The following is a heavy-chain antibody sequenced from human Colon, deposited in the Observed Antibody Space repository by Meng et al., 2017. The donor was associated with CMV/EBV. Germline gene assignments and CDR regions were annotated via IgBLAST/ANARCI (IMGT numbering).Heavy chain of an antibody. CDR2: SYWGDDN. V-gene: IGHV2-5*02. CDR3: AHRRDYNGNWDGGDFDF. D-gene: IGHD4-23*01. CDR1: ITSREVG. Sequence: ITSREVGVGWIRQPPGKALGWLALSYWGDDNRYNPSLKSRLKVAKDTSRNQVILTVTNVDTVDTGTYYCAHRRDYNGNWDGGDFDFWGQGTLVTVSS. J-gene: IGHJ4*02.